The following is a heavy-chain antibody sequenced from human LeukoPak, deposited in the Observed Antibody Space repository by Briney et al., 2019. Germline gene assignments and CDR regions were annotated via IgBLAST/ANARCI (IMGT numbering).Heavy chain of an antibody. CDR1: GFTFSSYG. D-gene: IGHD3-22*01. J-gene: IGHJ3*02. Sequence: PGGSLRLSCAASGFTFSSYGMSWVRQAPGKGLEWVSAISGSGGSTYYADSVKGRFTISRDNSKNTLYLQMNSLRAEDTAVYYCAKDTYYYDSSGFAFDIWGQGTMVTVSS. CDR3: AKDTYYYDSSGFAFDI. V-gene: IGHV3-23*01. CDR2: ISGSGGST.